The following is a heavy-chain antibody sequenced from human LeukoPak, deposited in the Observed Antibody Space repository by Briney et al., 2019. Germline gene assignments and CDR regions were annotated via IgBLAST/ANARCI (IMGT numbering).Heavy chain of an antibody. Sequence: GASVKVSCKASGYTFTSYDINWVRQATGQGLEWMGWMNPNSGNTGYAQKFQGRVTMTRNTSISTAYMELSSLRSEDTAVYYCARGVWGSSWLTTSGWFDPWGQGTLVTVSS. CDR2: MNPNSGNT. J-gene: IGHJ5*02. CDR3: ARGVWGSSWLTTSGWFDP. CDR1: GYTFTSYD. D-gene: IGHD6-13*01. V-gene: IGHV1-8*01.